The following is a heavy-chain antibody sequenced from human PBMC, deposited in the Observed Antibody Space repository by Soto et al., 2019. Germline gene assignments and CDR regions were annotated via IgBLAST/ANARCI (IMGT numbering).Heavy chain of an antibody. CDR1: GGTLSNYA. J-gene: IGHJ4*02. V-gene: IGHV1-69*15. CDR2: IIPIFDTA. D-gene: IGHD5-18*01. Sequence: QVQLVQSGAEVKKPGSSVKVSCKTSGGTLSNYAISWLRQAPGQGPEWMGSIIPIFDTANYAQKFQGRVTITAYESTSTVYRELSSLRSEDTAVYYGAREGVDSDVVTFFDYWGQGTLVTVSS. CDR3: AREGVDSDVVTFFDY.